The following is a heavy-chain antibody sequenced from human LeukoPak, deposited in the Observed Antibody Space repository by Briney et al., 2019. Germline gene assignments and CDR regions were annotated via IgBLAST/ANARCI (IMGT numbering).Heavy chain of an antibody. CDR1: GGSISSYY. CDR2: IYYSGST. V-gene: IGHV4-59*12. J-gene: IGHJ5*02. D-gene: IGHD3-22*01. Sequence: RPSETLSLTCTVSGGSISSYYWSWIRQPPGKGLEWIGYIYYSGSTNYKSSLKSRVTISVDTSKNQFSLKLSSVTAADTAVYYCARDAYDSSGYYFQSRFDPWGQGTLVTVSS. CDR3: ARDAYDSSGYYFQSRFDP.